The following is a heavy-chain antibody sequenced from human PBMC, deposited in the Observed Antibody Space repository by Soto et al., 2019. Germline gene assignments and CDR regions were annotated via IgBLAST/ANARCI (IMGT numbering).Heavy chain of an antibody. CDR3: ARHGSRDAVRFDY. V-gene: IGHV4-59*08. CDR2: IYYTGYT. J-gene: IGHJ4*02. Sequence: HVQLQESGPGLVQPSETLSLTCTVSGDSISGYYWNWIRQTPGEGLEWIGFIYYTGYTYYNPSLPSRFPLSVDTSKNRFSRNLTSVTAADTAMYYCARHGSRDAVRFDYWGQGILVAVSS. CDR1: GDSISGYY. D-gene: IGHD6-19*01.